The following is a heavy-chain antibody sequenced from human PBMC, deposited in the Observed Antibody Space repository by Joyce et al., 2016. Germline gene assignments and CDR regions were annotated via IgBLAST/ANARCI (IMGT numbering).Heavy chain of an antibody. D-gene: IGHD1-26*01. CDR2: FKSKAAGGTT. V-gene: IGHV3-15*02. Sequence: EVQLVESGGTLVKPGGSLRISCAASGFSFTNAWMSWVRQAPGKGLEGVGRFKSKAAGGTTDYAAPVKGRFTVSRDDSRNTLYLQMNSLKTEDTAVYYCTTDSGSGSYYVGYWGQGTLVTVSS. CDR3: TTDSGSGSYYVGY. J-gene: IGHJ4*02. CDR1: GFSFTNAW.